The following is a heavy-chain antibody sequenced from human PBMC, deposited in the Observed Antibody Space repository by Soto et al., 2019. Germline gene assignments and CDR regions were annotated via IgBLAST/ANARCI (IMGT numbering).Heavy chain of an antibody. Sequence: PGGSLRLSCAASGFTFSSYAMSWVRQAPGKGLEWVSAISGSGGSTYYADSVKGRFTISRDNSKNTLYLQMNSLRAEDTAVYYCAKVSLWSVVVPAAWDYWGQGTLVTVSS. D-gene: IGHD2-2*01. CDR3: AKVSLWSVVVPAAWDY. CDR2: ISGSGGST. J-gene: IGHJ4*02. CDR1: GFTFSSYA. V-gene: IGHV3-23*01.